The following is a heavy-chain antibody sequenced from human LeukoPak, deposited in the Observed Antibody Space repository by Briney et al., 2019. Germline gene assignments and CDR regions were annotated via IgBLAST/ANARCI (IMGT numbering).Heavy chain of an antibody. D-gene: IGHD3-22*01. V-gene: IGHV5-51*01. CDR1: GYRFSAYW. CDR2: IYPDDSDT. Sequence: GESLRISCKGSGYRFSAYWIAWVRQMPGKGLEWMGIIYPDDSDTRYSPSFQGQVTISADKSVSTAYLQWSSLKASDTAMYFCARPNITSYYDSRGYDAFDVWGQGTIVTVSS. CDR3: ARPNITSYYDSRGYDAFDV. J-gene: IGHJ3*01.